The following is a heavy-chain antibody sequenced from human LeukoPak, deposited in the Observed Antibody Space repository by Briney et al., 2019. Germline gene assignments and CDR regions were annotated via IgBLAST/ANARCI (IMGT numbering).Heavy chain of an antibody. CDR2: ISYDGSNK. CDR3: ARDGYTIFGVVIGEFPGY. J-gene: IGHJ4*02. V-gene: IGHV3-30*04. CDR1: GGTFSSYA. D-gene: IGHD3-3*01. Sequence: SCKASGGTFSSYAMHWVRQAPGKGLEWVAVISYDGSNKYYADSVKGRFTISRDNSKNTLYLQMNSLRAEDTAVYYCARDGYTIFGVVIGEFPGYWGQGTLVTVSS.